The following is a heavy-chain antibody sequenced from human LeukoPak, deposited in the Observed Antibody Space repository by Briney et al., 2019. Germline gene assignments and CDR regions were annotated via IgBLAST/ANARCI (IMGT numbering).Heavy chain of an antibody. CDR1: GGSFSDYF. CDR3: ARGGLAGSSWSWFDP. D-gene: IGHD6-13*01. J-gene: IGHJ5*02. V-gene: IGHV4-34*01. Sequence: SETLSLTCGVYGGSFSDYFWTWIRQPPGKGLELIGEIERGGSTVYSPTLKSRVTMSLDTSKIQFSLRLTSVTAADTAVYFCARGGLAGSSWSWFDPWGQGTLVTVSS. CDR2: IERGGST.